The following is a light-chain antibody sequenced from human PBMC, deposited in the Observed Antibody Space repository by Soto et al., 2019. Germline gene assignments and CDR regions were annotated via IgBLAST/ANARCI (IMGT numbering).Light chain of an antibody. CDR1: QSVSSNY. CDR2: GAS. CDR3: QQYRSSPRRT. V-gene: IGKV3-20*01. Sequence: EIVLTQSPATLSSFPGDRVPLSCRASQSVSSNYLAWYQQKPGQAPRLLIYGASTRATGSPDRFSGSGSGTDFTLTIRRLEPADFAVYYCQQYRSSPRRTFGQGTKVDIK. J-gene: IGKJ1*01.